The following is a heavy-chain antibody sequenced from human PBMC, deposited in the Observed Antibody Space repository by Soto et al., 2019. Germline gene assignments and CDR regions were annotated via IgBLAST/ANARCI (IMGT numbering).Heavy chain of an antibody. Sequence: GGSLRLSCAASGCTFSSYWMRWVRQAPGKGLEWVANIKPDGSKEYYADSVKGRFTMSRDYSKNTAFLQMNSLGADDTAVYYCATDQFAGSISSFGAFDVWGQGTMVTVSS. CDR1: GCTFSSYW. CDR3: ATDQFAGSISSFGAFDV. J-gene: IGHJ3*01. D-gene: IGHD6-6*01. V-gene: IGHV3-7*01. CDR2: IKPDGSKE.